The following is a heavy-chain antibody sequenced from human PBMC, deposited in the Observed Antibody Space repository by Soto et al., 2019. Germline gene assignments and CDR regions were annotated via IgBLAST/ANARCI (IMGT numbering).Heavy chain of an antibody. J-gene: IGHJ6*02. CDR2: ISYSGST. CDR3: AREVNNYFGMDV. CDR1: GDSISSDDYY. V-gene: IGHV4-30-4*01. Sequence: QVQLQESGTGLVQPSQTLSLTCTVSGDSISSDDYYWRWIRQPPGKGLEWIGYISYSGSTYYNPSLKSRVTISVDASMTQFSLRLTSVTAADTAVFYGAREVNNYFGMDVWGQGTTVSVSS. D-gene: IGHD4-4*01.